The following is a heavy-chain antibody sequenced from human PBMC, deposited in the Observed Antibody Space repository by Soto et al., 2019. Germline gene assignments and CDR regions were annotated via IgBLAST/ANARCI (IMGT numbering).Heavy chain of an antibody. Sequence: HPGGSLRLSCAASGFTFSDYYMSWVRQAPGRGLEWVSAISGSGGSTYYADSVKGRFTISRDNSKNTLYLQMNSLGAEDTAVYYCVLSRGSSPPDLRTFCGQGSLVP. CDR2: ISGSGGST. V-gene: IGHV3-23*01. D-gene: IGHD6-13*01. J-gene: IGHJ1*01. CDR3: VLSRGSSPPDLRTF. CDR1: GFTFSDYY.